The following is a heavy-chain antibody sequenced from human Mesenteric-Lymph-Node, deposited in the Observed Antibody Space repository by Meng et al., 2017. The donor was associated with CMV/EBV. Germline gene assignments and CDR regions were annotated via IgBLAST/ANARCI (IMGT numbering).Heavy chain of an antibody. D-gene: IGHD3-3*01. Sequence: SETLSLTCTVFGYSISSGYSWGCIRQPPGKGLQWIGSIYHSGSTYYNPSLKSRVTISVDTSKNQFSLKLSSVTAADTAVYYCAREVWSYYYYYGMDVWGQGTTVTVSS. V-gene: IGHV4-38-2*02. CDR1: GYSISSGYS. CDR3: AREVWSYYYYYGMDV. CDR2: IYHSGST. J-gene: IGHJ6*02.